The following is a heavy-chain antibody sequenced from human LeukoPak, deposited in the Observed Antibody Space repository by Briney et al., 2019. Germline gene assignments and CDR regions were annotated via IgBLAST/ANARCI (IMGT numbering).Heavy chain of an antibody. V-gene: IGHV1-2*02. CDR1: GYTFTGYY. J-gene: IGHJ4*02. Sequence: ASVKVSCKASGYTFTGYYMHWVRQAPGQGLEWMGWINPNSGVTNSAQKFQGRVTMTRDTSISTAYMELSRLRSDDTAVYYCARDLYYDSSGSPDYWGQGTLVTVSS. CDR2: INPNSGVT. D-gene: IGHD3-22*01. CDR3: ARDLYYDSSGSPDY.